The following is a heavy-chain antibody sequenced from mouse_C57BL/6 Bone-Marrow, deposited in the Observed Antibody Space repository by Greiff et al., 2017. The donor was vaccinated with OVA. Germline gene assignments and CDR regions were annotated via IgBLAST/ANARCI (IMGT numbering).Heavy chain of an antibody. Sequence: VQLQQSGAELVRPGASVKLSCTASGFNIKDDYMHWVKQRPEQGLEWIGWIDPENGDTEYASKFQGKATITADTSSNTAYLQLSSLTSEDTAVYYCPTVSIYYNVFDYWGQGTTLAVSS. CDR2: IDPENGDT. J-gene: IGHJ2*01. D-gene: IGHD1-1*01. CDR1: GFNIKDDY. V-gene: IGHV14-4*01. CDR3: PTVSIYYNVFDY.